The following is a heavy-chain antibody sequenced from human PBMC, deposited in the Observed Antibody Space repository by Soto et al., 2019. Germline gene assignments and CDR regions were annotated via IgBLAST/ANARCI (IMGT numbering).Heavy chain of an antibody. D-gene: IGHD3-22*01. V-gene: IGHV1-18*01. CDR1: GFSFRFCC. CDR3: ARDRLRGYDSSGFYS. J-gene: IGHJ4*02. Sequence: APAKASSKASGFSFRFCCINSVRQAPEKGLEWMGWINPSDGNRNFARKFEDRVTVTTATSTNTVFLELRSLKSDDTAIYYCARDRLRGYDSSGFYSWGQGTMVTVSS. CDR2: INPSDGNR.